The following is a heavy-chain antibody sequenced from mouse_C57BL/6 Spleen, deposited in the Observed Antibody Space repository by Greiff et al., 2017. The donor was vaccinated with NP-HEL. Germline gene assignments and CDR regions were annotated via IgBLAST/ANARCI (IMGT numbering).Heavy chain of an antibody. CDR2: IDPENGDT. CDR1: GFNIKDDY. Sequence: EVKLQQSGAELVRPGASVKLSCTASGFNIKDDYMHWVKQRPEQGLEWIGWIDPENGDTEYASKFQGKATITADTSSNTAYLQLSSLTSEDTAVYYCTRGYYGSSYVGYFDVWGTGTTVTVSS. J-gene: IGHJ1*03. V-gene: IGHV14-4*01. CDR3: TRGYYGSSYVGYFDV. D-gene: IGHD1-1*01.